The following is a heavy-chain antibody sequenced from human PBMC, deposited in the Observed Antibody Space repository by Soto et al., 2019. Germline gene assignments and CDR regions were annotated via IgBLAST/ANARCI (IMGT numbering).Heavy chain of an antibody. Sequence: QVQLVESGGGVVQPGRSLRLSCAASGFTFSSYGMHWVRQAPGKGLEWVAVISYDGSNKYYADSVKGRFTISRDNSKNTLYLQMNSLKAEETAVYYCAKNPRAYGSGSYLLDWFDPWGQGTLVTVSS. D-gene: IGHD3-10*01. CDR1: GFTFSSYG. J-gene: IGHJ5*02. V-gene: IGHV3-30*18. CDR2: ISYDGSNK. CDR3: AKNPRAYGSGSYLLDWFDP.